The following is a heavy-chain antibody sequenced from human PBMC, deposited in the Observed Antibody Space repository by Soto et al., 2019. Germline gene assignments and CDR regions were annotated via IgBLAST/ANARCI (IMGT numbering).Heavy chain of an antibody. CDR3: ARTIKDYDVLTGYYVGAFDI. CDR1: GDSISNYY. Sequence: SETLSLTCTVSGDSISNYYWSWIRQPPGKGLEWIGYIYYSGSTNYNPSLKSRVTISVDTSKNQFSLKLSSVTAADTAVYYCARTIKDYDVLTGYYVGAFDIWGKGTMVPVSS. CDR2: IYYSGST. J-gene: IGHJ3*02. V-gene: IGHV4-59*01. D-gene: IGHD3-9*01.